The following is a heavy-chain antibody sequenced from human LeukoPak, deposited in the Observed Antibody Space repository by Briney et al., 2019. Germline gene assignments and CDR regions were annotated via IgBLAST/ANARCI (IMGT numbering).Heavy chain of an antibody. D-gene: IGHD2-15*01. J-gene: IGHJ4*02. CDR2: IHHDGINK. CDR1: GFTFSSYG. CDR3: ADSGAFDY. Sequence: GGSLRHSCAASGFTFSSYGIHWVRQAPGKGLDWVAFIHHDGINKYYADSVRGRFTISRDTSKNTLYLQMNSLRAEDTAVYYCADSGAFDYWGQGILVTVSS. V-gene: IGHV3-30*02.